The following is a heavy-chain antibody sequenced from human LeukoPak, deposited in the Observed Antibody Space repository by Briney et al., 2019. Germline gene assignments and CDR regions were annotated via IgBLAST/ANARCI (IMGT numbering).Heavy chain of an antibody. J-gene: IGHJ4*02. CDR3: ARDSPAAGIDY. CDR2: IYSGGST. V-gene: IGHV3-66*01. Sequence: GGSLRLSCAASGFTVSRNSMSWVRQAPGKGLEWVSVIYSGGSTYYADSVKGRFTISRDNSKNTLYPQMNSLRAEDTAVYYCARDSPAAGIDYWGQGTLVTVSS. D-gene: IGHD6-13*01. CDR1: GFTVSRNS.